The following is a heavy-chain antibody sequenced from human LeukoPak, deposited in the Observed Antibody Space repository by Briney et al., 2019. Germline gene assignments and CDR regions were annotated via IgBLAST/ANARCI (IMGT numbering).Heavy chain of an antibody. CDR1: AFTFSNYA. CDR3: AKFWVFGADTSPPYHRGMDV. J-gene: IGHJ6*02. V-gene: IGHV3-23*01. Sequence: GGSLRLSCAASAFTFSNYAMSWVRQAPGKGLEWVSTIGGSGDNTYYADSVKGRFTISRDNPKNTLYLQMNSLRAEDTAVYYCAKFWVFGADTSPPYHRGMDVWGQGTTVTVSS. CDR2: IGGSGDNT. D-gene: IGHD3-3*01.